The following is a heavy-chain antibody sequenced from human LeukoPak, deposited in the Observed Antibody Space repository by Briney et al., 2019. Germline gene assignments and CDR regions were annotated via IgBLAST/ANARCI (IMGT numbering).Heavy chain of an antibody. J-gene: IGHJ6*02. D-gene: IGHD6-19*01. CDR1: GFTFNNYA. Sequence: GRSLRLSCAVSGFTFNNYAFHWVRQAPGKGLEWVAIISYDASNEYYADSVKGQFTISRDNSKNILYLQMNSLRAEDTGVYYCARDGTPLGSGYNYYRGTDVWGQGTTVTVSS. CDR3: ARDGTPLGSGYNYYRGTDV. V-gene: IGHV3-30*04. CDR2: ISYDASNE.